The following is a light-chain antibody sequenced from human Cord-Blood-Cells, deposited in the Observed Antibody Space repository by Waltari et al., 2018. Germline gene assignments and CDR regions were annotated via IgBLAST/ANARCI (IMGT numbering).Light chain of an antibody. CDR3: QAWDSSTYV. J-gene: IGLJ1*01. V-gene: IGLV3-1*01. CDR1: NLGAKS. Sequence: SYELTQPPSVSVSPGQTASITCPGDNLGAKSACCYKQKPGQSPVLVIYQDSKRPSGIPERFSGSNSGNTATLTISGTQAMDEADYYCQAWDSSTYVFGTGTKVTVL. CDR2: QDS.